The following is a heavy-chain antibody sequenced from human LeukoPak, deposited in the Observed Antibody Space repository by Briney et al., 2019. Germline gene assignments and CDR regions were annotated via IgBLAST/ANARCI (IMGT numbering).Heavy chain of an antibody. CDR3: ARELRYSSGWNWFDP. CDR2: IYTSGST. Sequence: PSETLSLTCAVYGGSFSGYYWSWLRQPAGKGLEWIGRIYTSGSTNYNPSLKSRVTISVDTSKDQFSLKLSSVTAADTAVYYCARELRYSSGWNWFDPWGQGTLVTVSS. V-gene: IGHV4-59*10. J-gene: IGHJ5*02. D-gene: IGHD6-19*01. CDR1: GGSFSGYY.